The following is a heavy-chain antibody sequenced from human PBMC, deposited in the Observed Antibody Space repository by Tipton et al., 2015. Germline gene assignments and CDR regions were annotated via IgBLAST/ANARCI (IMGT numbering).Heavy chain of an antibody. J-gene: IGHJ4*02. CDR3: ARDAWAGDSRGFYYIY. V-gene: IGHV4-61*01. D-gene: IGHD3-22*01. Sequence: TLSLTCTVSGGSVSSVSYYWSWIRQPPGMRLEWIGYIDFRGSTEYNPSVKSRVSISVDRSKNQFSLRLNSVTAADTAVYFCARDAWAGDSRGFYYIYWGQGTLVRVSS. CDR1: GGSVSSVSYY. CDR2: IDFRGST.